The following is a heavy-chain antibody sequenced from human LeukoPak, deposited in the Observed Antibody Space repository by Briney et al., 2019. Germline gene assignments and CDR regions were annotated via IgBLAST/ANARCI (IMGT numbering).Heavy chain of an antibody. V-gene: IGHV3-30*18. CDR2: ISYDGSNK. CDR1: GFTFSDYG. CDR3: AKSGCSSTSCYVNY. Sequence: GGSLRLSRAASGFTFSDYGMHWVRQAPGKGLEWVAVISYDGSNKYYADSVKGRFTISRDNSRNTLYLQMNSLRTEDTAVYHCAKSGCSSTSCYVNYWGQGTLATVSS. J-gene: IGHJ4*02. D-gene: IGHD2-2*01.